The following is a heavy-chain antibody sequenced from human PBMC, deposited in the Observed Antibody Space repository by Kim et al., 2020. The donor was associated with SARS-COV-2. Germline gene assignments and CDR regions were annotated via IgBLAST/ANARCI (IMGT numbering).Heavy chain of an antibody. Sequence: GGSLRLSCAASGFTFSSYGMHWVRQAPGKGLEWVAVISYDGSNKYYADSVKDRFTISRDNSKNTLYLQMNSLRAEDTAVYYCAKSELRGYSGYNPGYWGQGTLVTVSS. J-gene: IGHJ4*02. CDR1: GFTFSSYG. D-gene: IGHD5-12*01. V-gene: IGHV3-30*18. CDR2: ISYDGSNK. CDR3: AKSELRGYSGYNPGY.